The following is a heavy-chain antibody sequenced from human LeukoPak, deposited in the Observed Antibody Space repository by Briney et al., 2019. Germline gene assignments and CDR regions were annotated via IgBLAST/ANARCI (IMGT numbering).Heavy chain of an antibody. CDR3: ARLGYYDSSALP. CDR2: IYYSGST. Sequence: SETLSLTCTVSGGSISSSSYYWGWIRQPPGEGLEWIGSIYYSGSTYYNPSLKSRVTISVDTSKNQFSLKLSSVTAADTAVYYCARLGYYDSSALPWGQGTLVTVSS. CDR1: GGSISSSSYY. V-gene: IGHV4-39*01. D-gene: IGHD3-22*01. J-gene: IGHJ5*02.